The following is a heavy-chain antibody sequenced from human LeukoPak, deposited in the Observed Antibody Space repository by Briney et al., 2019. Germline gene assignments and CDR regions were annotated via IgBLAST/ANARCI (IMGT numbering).Heavy chain of an antibody. Sequence: SETLSLTCAVYGGSFSGYYWSWIRQPPGKGLEWIGEINHSGSTDYNPSLKSRVTISVDTSKNQFSLKLSSVTAADTAVYYCARHGGLRWSRNYYFDYWGQGTLVTVSS. CDR2: INHSGST. CDR1: GGSFSGYY. V-gene: IGHV4-34*01. D-gene: IGHD4-23*01. J-gene: IGHJ4*02. CDR3: ARHGGLRWSRNYYFDY.